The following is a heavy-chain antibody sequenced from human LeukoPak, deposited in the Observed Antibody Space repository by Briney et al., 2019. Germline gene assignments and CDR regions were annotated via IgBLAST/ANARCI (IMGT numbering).Heavy chain of an antibody. CDR1: GFTFSSYA. D-gene: IGHD6-13*01. V-gene: IGHV3-30*04. CDR3: ATGIIAGH. Sequence: GGSLRLSCAASGFTFSSYAMHWVRQAPGKGLEWVAVISYDGSNKYYADSVKGRFTISRDNSKNTQYLQMNSLRAEDTAVYYCATGIIAGHWGQGTLVTVSS. CDR2: ISYDGSNK. J-gene: IGHJ4*02.